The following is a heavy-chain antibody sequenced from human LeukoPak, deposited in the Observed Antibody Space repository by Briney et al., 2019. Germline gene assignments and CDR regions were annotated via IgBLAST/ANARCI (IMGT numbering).Heavy chain of an antibody. CDR2: IYAGNSDT. D-gene: IGHD1-26*01. CDR1: GYSFTTYW. J-gene: IGHJ4*02. Sequence: GESLKISCKGSGYSFTTYWIGWVRQLPGKGLEWMAIIYAGNSDTRYSPSFQGQVTISADKSISTAYLQWSSLKASDTAMYYCARLYIGSFDDWGQGTLVTVSS. V-gene: IGHV5-51*01. CDR3: ARLYIGSFDD.